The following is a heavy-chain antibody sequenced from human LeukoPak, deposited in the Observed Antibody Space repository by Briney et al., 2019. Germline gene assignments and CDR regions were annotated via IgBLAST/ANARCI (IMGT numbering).Heavy chain of an antibody. CDR2: IIVGSGAT. CDR3: AAELYGVYTDCCTFHL. Sequence: SVKVSCKTSGFTFSTSAVQWVRQAPGQRLEWIGWIIVGSGATNYAQSLQGRFTITRDMSTNTAYMELSSLGSEDSAVYYCAAELYGVYTDCCTFHLWGQGTLVTVSS. J-gene: IGHJ3*01. D-gene: IGHD4-17*01. CDR1: GFTFSTSA. V-gene: IGHV1-58*01.